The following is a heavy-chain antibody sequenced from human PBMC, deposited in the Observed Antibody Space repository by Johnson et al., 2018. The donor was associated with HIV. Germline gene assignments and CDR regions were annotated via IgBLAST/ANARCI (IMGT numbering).Heavy chain of an antibody. J-gene: IGHJ3*02. Sequence: VQLVESGGGFVQHDRSLRLSCTASTVTFDDDAMHWVRQPPGKGLEWGSGISWNSDIMSYADAVKGRFSISRDNAKNSLYLQMNSLRAEEMGLYYWAKSISSSADDAFDIWGQGTMVTVAS. V-gene: IGHV3-9*03. CDR3: AKSISSSADDAFDI. CDR1: TVTFDDDA. D-gene: IGHD6-13*01. CDR2: ISWNSDIM.